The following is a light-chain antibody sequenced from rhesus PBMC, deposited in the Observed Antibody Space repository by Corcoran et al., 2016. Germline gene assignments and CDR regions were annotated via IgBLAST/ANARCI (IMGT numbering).Light chain of an antibody. Sequence: DVVMTQSPLSLPITPGQPASISCRSSQSLVHSNGNTYLSWYQQKPGQPPRRLIYQVSNRDSGVPERFSGSGAGTDFTLKIRRVEAEEVGVYYCGQGINVPRTFGQGTKVEIK. CDR3: GQGINVPRT. J-gene: IGKJ1*01. V-gene: IGKV2-65*01. CDR1: QSLVHSNGNTY. CDR2: QVS.